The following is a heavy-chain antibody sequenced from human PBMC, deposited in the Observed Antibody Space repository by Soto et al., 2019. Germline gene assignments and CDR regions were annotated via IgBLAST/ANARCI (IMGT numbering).Heavy chain of an antibody. CDR2: ISSSSSYT. CDR1: GFTFSDYY. Sequence: GGSLRLSCAASGFTFSDYYMSWIRQAPGKGLEWVSYISSSSSYTNYADSVKGRFTISRDNAKNSLYLQMNSLRAEDTAVYYCARARARAYYFDYWGQGTLVTVSS. V-gene: IGHV3-11*06. J-gene: IGHJ4*02. D-gene: IGHD1-26*01. CDR3: ARARARAYYFDY.